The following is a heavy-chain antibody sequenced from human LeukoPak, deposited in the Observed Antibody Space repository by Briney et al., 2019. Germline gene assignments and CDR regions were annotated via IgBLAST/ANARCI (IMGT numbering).Heavy chain of an antibody. V-gene: IGHV1-18*01. CDR1: GYTFTRYG. CDR3: ARDMGSWSDYYYGMDV. CDR2: ISAYNGKT. J-gene: IGHJ6*02. Sequence: GASVKVSCKASGYTFTRYGISWVRQAPGQGLEWMGWISAYNGKTNYAQRLQGRVTMTTDTFTSTAYMDPRSLRSDDTAVYYCARDMGSWSDYYYGMDVWGQGTTVTVSS. D-gene: IGHD6-13*01.